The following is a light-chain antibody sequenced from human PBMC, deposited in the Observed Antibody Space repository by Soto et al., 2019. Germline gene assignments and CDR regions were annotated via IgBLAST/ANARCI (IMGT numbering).Light chain of an antibody. CDR3: LQDFNYPRT. J-gene: IGKJ1*01. V-gene: IGKV1-6*01. CDR1: QGIRND. Sequence: IQMTQSPCSRSASAGGRGTITCLASQGIRNDLGWYQQKPGKAPKLLIYAASSLQSGVPSRFSGSGSGTDFTLTISSLQPEDFATYYCLQDFNYPRTFGQGTKVDIK. CDR2: AAS.